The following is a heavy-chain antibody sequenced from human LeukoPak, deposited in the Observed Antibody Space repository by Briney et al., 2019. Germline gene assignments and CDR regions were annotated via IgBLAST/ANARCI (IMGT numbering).Heavy chain of an antibody. D-gene: IGHD3-10*01. CDR2: IFTSGIT. Sequence: SETLSLTCTVSGGSISIYYWNWIRQPAGKGLEWIGRIFTSGITNYDPSLKSRVSMSVDTSKNQFSLNLSSVTAADTAVYYCARESSGNYYNPLGYMDVWGKGTTVTVSS. J-gene: IGHJ6*03. CDR1: GGSISIYY. V-gene: IGHV4-4*07. CDR3: ARESSGNYYNPLGYMDV.